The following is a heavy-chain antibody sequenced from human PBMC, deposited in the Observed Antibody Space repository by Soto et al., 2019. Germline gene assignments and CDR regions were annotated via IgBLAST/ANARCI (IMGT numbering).Heavy chain of an antibody. CDR3: AKVSGYLAGYFDY. CDR1: GFTFSSYA. CDR2: ISGSGGST. J-gene: IGHJ4*02. D-gene: IGHD3-22*01. V-gene: IGHV3-23*01. Sequence: WGSLRLSCAASGFTFSSYAMSWVRQAPGKGLEWVSAISGSGGSTYYADSVKGRFTISRDNPKNTLYLQMNSLRAEDTAVYYCAKVSGYLAGYFDYWGQGTLVTVSS.